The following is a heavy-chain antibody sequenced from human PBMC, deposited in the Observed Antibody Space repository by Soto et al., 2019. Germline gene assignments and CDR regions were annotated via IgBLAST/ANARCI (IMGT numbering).Heavy chain of an antibody. D-gene: IGHD2-15*01. CDR1: GYSFASYW. Sequence: GESLKISCQGSGYSFASYWIGWVRQMPGKDLEWMGIIYPGDSDTRYSPSFQGQVTISADKSFRTAYLQWTSLKASDTALYYCASTRSVALGFYCDGMDVWGQGITVTASS. V-gene: IGHV5-51*01. CDR2: IYPGDSDT. CDR3: ASTRSVALGFYCDGMDV. J-gene: IGHJ6*02.